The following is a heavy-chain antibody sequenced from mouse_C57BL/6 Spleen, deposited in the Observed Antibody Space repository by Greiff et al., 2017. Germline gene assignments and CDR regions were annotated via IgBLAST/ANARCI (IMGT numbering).Heavy chain of an antibody. Sequence: QVQLKQPGAELVMPGASVKLSCKASGYTFTSYWMHWVKQRPGQGLEWIGEIDPSDSYTNYNQKFKGKSTLTVDKSSSTAYMQLSSLASEDSAVYYCARYQAKAMEYWGQGTSVTVAT. D-gene: IGHD3-2*02. CDR2: IDPSDSYT. CDR3: ARYQAKAMEY. J-gene: IGHJ4*01. V-gene: IGHV1-69*01. CDR1: GYTFTSYW.